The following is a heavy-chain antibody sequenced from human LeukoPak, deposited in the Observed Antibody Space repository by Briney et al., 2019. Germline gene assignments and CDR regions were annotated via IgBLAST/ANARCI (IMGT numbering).Heavy chain of an antibody. CDR3: AREVNSYGYNWFGP. J-gene: IGHJ5*02. Sequence: ASVKVSCKASGGTFSSYAISWVRQAPGQGLEWMGGIIPIFGTANYAQKFQGRVTITADESTSTAYMELSSLRSEDTAVYYCAREVNSYGYNWFGPWGQGTLVTVSS. V-gene: IGHV1-69*13. CDR1: GGTFSSYA. D-gene: IGHD5-18*01. CDR2: IIPIFGTA.